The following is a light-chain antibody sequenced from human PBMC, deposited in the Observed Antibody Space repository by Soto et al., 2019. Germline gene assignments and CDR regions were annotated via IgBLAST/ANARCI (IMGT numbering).Light chain of an antibody. CDR1: SSDIGNNY. CDR2: ETN. V-gene: IGLV1-51*02. CDR3: GTWDSSLGADV. J-gene: IGLJ1*01. Sequence: QAVVTQPPSVSAAPGQKVNISCSGSSSDIGNNYVSWYQHLPGTAPKLLIYETNKRPLGIPDRFSGSKSGTSATLGITGLQTGDEADYYCGTWDSSLGADVFGTGTKLTVL.